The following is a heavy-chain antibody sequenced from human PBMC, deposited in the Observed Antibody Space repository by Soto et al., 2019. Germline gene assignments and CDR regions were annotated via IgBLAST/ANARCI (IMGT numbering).Heavy chain of an antibody. CDR3: ARGGYSYARGDYYYGMDV. D-gene: IGHD5-18*01. CDR2: IIPIFGTA. CDR1: GGTFSSYA. Sequence: QVQLVQSGAEVKKPGSSVKVSCKASGGTFSSYAISWVRQAPGQGLEWMGGIIPIFGTANYAQKFQGRVTITADESTSTAYMELSSLRSEYTAVYYCARGGYSYARGDYYYGMDVWGQGTTVTVSS. V-gene: IGHV1-69*01. J-gene: IGHJ6*02.